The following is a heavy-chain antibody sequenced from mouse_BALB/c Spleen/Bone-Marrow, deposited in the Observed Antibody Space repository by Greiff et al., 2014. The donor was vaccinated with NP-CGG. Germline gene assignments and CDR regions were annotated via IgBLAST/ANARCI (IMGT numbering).Heavy chain of an antibody. D-gene: IGHD2-4*01. CDR3: ARGISTMITAWFAY. Sequence: VQLQQPGPELVKPGASMKISCKASGYSFTGYTMNWVKQSHGKNLEWIGLINPYNGGTSYNQKFKGKATLTVDKSSSTAYMGLLSLTSEDSAVYYCARGISTMITAWFAYWGQGTLVTVSA. CDR2: INPYNGGT. CDR1: GYSFTGYT. V-gene: IGHV1-18*01. J-gene: IGHJ3*01.